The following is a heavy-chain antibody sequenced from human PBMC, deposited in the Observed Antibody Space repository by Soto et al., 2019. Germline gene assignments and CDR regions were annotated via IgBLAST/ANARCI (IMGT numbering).Heavy chain of an antibody. J-gene: IGHJ4*02. CDR3: TSLYYGH. CDR2: IKSKADGGTT. D-gene: IGHD4-17*01. Sequence: GALRLSCAASEFTFANAWISWVRQAPGKGLEWVGRIKSKADGGTTDYAAPVKGRFTISRDESQNTLYLQMNSLKTEDTAVYYCTSLYYGHWGQGTLVTVSS. V-gene: IGHV3-15*01. CDR1: EFTFANAW.